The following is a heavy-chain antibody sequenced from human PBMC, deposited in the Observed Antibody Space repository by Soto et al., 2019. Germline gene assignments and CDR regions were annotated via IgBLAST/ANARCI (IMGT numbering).Heavy chain of an antibody. V-gene: IGHV1-18*01. CDR3: ARSGYCSSTSCSDNWFDP. Sequence: ASVKVSCKASGYTFTSYGISWVRQAPGQGLEWMGWISAYNGNTNYAQKLQGRVTMTTDTSTSTAYMELRSLRSDDTAVYYCARSGYCSSTSCSDNWFDPWGQGTLVTVSS. J-gene: IGHJ5*02. D-gene: IGHD2-2*03. CDR1: GYTFTSYG. CDR2: ISAYNGNT.